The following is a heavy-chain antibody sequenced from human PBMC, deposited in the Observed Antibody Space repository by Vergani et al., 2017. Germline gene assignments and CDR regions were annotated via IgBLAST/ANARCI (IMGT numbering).Heavy chain of an antibody. CDR3: ARQQYYYESSGYHGNFDY. CDR1: GYIFTTYW. CDR2: IYPDDSDT. J-gene: IGHJ4*02. V-gene: IGHV5-51*01. Sequence: EVQLVQSEAAVRKPGESLKISCKGSGYIFTTYWIAWVRQMPGRGLEWMGIIYPDDSDTRYSPSFQGQVTISADKSISTVYLQWSSLKASDTAMYYCARQQYYYESSGYHGNFDYWGQGTLVTVSS. D-gene: IGHD3-22*01.